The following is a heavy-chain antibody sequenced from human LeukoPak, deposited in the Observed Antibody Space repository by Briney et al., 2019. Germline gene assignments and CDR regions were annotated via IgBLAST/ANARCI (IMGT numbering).Heavy chain of an antibody. CDR3: AKDYCGGDCYNWYFDL. D-gene: IGHD2-21*02. Sequence: GGSLRLSCAASGFTFDDYAMHWVRQAPGKGLEWVSLISWDGGSTYYADSVKGRFTISRDNSKNSLYLQMNSLRAEDTALYYCAKDYCGGDCYNWYFDLWGRGTLVTVSS. J-gene: IGHJ2*01. CDR2: ISWDGGST. V-gene: IGHV3-43D*03. CDR1: GFTFDDYA.